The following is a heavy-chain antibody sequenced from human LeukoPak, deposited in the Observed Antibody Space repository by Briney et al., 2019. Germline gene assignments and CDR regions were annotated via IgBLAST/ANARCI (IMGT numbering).Heavy chain of an antibody. Sequence: GGSLRLSCAASGFTFSSYAMSSVRQAPGKWLEWLSSISGRGGSTYYADSVKGRFTISRDNSKNTLYLQMNSLRAEDTAVYYCAIDYGDYDNYFDYWGQGTLVTVSS. CDR3: AIDYGDYDNYFDY. D-gene: IGHD4-17*01. CDR2: ISGRGGST. CDR1: GFTFSSYA. J-gene: IGHJ4*02. V-gene: IGHV3-23*01.